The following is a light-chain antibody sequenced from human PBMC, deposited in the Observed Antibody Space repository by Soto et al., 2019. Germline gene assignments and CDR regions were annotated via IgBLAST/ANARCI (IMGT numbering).Light chain of an antibody. J-gene: IGLJ1*01. CDR3: RSYWSKNPPLV. CDR1: TSDIGGYYF. CDR2: DVS. V-gene: IGLV2-14*01. Sequence: QSALTQPASVSGSPGQSITISCTGTTSDIGGYYFVSWYQQHPGKAPKLMIYDVSNRPSGVSNRFSGFKSGNTASLTISGLQAGEEAGLFRRSYWSKNPPLVFGTGTKLTVL.